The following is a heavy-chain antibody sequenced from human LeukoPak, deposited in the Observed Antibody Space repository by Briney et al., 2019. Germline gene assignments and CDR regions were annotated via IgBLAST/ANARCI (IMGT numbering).Heavy chain of an antibody. D-gene: IGHD6-13*01. CDR2: ISYDGSNK. CDR1: GFTFSSYG. CDR3: ARDPLIAAAGGYGMDV. V-gene: IGHV3-30*03. Sequence: GGSLRLSCAASGFTFSSYGMHWVRQAPGKGLEWVAVISYDGSNKYYADSVKGRFTISRDNSKNTLYLQMNGLRAEDTAVYYCARDPLIAAAGGYGMDVWGQGTMVTVSS. J-gene: IGHJ6*02.